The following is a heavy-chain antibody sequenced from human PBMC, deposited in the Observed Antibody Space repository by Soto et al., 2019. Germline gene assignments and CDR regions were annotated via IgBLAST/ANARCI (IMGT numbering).Heavy chain of an antibody. J-gene: IGHJ6*02. Sequence: PSETLSLTCTVSGGSISSDIYHWTWIRQSPGKGLEWIGYIYYSGSIFYNPSFKSRVTISVDTSKNQFSLRLSSVTAADTAVYFCAREDDGGDRDYYGLDVWGQGTTVTVSS. V-gene: IGHV4-30-4*08. CDR2: IYYSGSI. CDR3: AREDDGGDRDYYGLDV. D-gene: IGHD2-21*02. CDR1: GGSISSDIYH.